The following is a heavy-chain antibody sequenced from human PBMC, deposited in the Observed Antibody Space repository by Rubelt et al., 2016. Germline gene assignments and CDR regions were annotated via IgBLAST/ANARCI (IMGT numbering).Heavy chain of an antibody. CDR3: ARDQDFATVTHCYFDL. J-gene: IGHJ2*01. D-gene: IGHD4-17*01. CDR2: IYYSGST. V-gene: IGHV4-59*01. CDR1: GGSISSYY. Sequence: QVQLQQWGAGLLKPSETLSLTCTVSGGSISSYYWSWIRQPPGKGLEWIGYIYYSGSTNYNPSLEWRGTLSVDKSKNQVALKRRCVTAADTAGYYCARDQDFATVTHCYFDLWGRGTLVTVSS.